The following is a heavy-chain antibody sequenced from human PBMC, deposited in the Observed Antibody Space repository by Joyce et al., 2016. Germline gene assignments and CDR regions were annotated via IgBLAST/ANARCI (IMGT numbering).Heavy chain of an antibody. CDR2: IYYSGST. Sequence: QLQLQESGPGLVKPSETLSLTCTVSGGSIRSSGYFWGWIRRPPGKGLEWIGNIYYSGSTSYNPSLKSRVTISVDTSKNQFSLKLSSVTASDTTVYYCVRAYWEYYFDSWGQGTLVTVSS. J-gene: IGHJ4*02. CDR3: VRAYWEYYFDS. D-gene: IGHD2-8*02. V-gene: IGHV4-39*01. CDR1: GGSIRSSGYF.